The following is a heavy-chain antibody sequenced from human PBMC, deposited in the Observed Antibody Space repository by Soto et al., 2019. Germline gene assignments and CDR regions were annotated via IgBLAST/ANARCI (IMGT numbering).Heavy chain of an antibody. V-gene: IGHV3-30-3*01. CDR2: ISYDGSNK. J-gene: IGHJ6*02. Sequence: PGGSLRLSCAASGFTFSSYAMHWVRQAPGKGLEWVAVISYDGSNKYYADSVKGRFTISRDNSKNTLYLQMNSLRAEDTAVYYCARDYDFWSGYRYYYYYGMDVWGQGTTVTVSS. CDR3: ARDYDFWSGYRYYYYYGMDV. CDR1: GFTFSSYA. D-gene: IGHD3-3*01.